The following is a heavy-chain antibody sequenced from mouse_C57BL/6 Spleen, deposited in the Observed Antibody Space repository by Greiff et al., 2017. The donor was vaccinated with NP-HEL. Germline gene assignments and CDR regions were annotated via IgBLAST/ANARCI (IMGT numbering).Heavy chain of an antibody. Sequence: EVQVVESGEGLVKPGGSLKLSCAASGFTFSSYAMSWIRQTPEKRLEWVAYISSGGDYIYYADTVKGRFTISRDNARNNLYLQMSSLQSEDTAMYYCTRDSRALYYGSSYDYAMDYWGQGTSVTVSS. J-gene: IGHJ4*01. D-gene: IGHD1-1*01. CDR3: TRDSRALYYGSSYDYAMDY. CDR2: ISSGGDYI. V-gene: IGHV5-9-1*02. CDR1: GFTFSSYA.